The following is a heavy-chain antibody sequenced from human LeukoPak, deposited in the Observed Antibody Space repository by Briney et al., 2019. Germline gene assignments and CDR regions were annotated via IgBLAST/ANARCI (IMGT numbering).Heavy chain of an antibody. CDR1: GGSISNYY. Sequence: SSETLSLTCTVSGGSISNYYWSWIRQSPGRGLEWIGDISDSGRTSYNPSLMSRVTISVDTSKNQFSLKVNSVTAADTAVYYCARHAYSNYQHWYFDLWGRSTLITVSS. V-gene: IGHV4-59*01. CDR2: ISDSGRT. D-gene: IGHD4-11*01. J-gene: IGHJ2*01. CDR3: ARHAYSNYQHWYFDL.